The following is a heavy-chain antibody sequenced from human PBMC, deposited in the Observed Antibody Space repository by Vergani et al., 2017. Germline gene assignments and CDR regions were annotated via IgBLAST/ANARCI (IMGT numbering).Heavy chain of an antibody. CDR2: INPKNGLT. CDR3: TSFPTETSEYYDSTGYYHRFFEK. V-gene: IGHV1-2*02. J-gene: IGHJ4*02. CDR1: GGTFSSYA. D-gene: IGHD3-16*01. Sequence: QVQLVQSGAEVKKPGSSVKVSCKASGGTFSSYAISWVRLAPGQGLEWMGWINPKNGLTKYAQRFQGRVSLTRDTSITTAFMELSSLRSDDTAMYYCTSFPTETSEYYDSTGYYHRFFEKWGQGTLVTVSS.